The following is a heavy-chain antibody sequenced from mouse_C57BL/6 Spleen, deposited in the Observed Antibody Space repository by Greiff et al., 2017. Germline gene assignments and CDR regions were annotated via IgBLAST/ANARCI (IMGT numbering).Heavy chain of an antibody. J-gene: IGHJ4*01. CDR3: ASDPGLYYCAMDY. V-gene: IGHV5-4*03. D-gene: IGHD6-2*01. CDR2: ISAGGSYT. Sequence: EVKLVESGGGLVKPGGSLKLSCAASGFTFSSYAMSWVRQTPEQRLEWVATISAGGSYTYYPDNVKGRYTISRDNATNTLYLQLSHLTSEDTAMYSGASDPGLYYCAMDYWGQGTSVTVSS. CDR1: GFTFSSYA.